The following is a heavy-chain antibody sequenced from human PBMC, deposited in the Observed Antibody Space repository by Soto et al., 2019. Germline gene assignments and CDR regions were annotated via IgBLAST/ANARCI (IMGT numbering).Heavy chain of an antibody. CDR2: ISYDSSNK. D-gene: IGHD2-15*01. V-gene: IGHV3-30*18. Sequence: VQLLETGGGLIQPGGSLRLSCAASGFTFSYGIHWLRQAPGKGMEWVAYISYDSSNKFYGDSVKGRFTISRDNSKNTQFLLMNSLRAEDTAVYYCAKLVIGYCSGNTCDDYWSQGTLVSVSS. CDR1: GFTFSYG. CDR3: AKLVIGYCSGNTCDDY. J-gene: IGHJ4*02.